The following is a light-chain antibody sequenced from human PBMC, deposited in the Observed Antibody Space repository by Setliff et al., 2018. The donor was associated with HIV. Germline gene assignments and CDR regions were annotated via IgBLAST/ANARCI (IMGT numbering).Light chain of an antibody. Sequence: QSALTQPRSVSGSPGQSVTISCTGTSNDVGLYNFVSWYQQHPGKAPKLMIYEVRNRPSGISNRFSGSKSGNTASLTISGLQAEDEADYYCSSYAISNTLPFGTGTKVTVL. CDR1: SNDVGLYNF. CDR3: SSYAISNTLP. CDR2: EVR. J-gene: IGLJ1*01. V-gene: IGLV2-14*01.